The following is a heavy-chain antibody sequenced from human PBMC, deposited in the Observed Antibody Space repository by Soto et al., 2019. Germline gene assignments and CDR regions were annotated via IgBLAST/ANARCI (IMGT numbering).Heavy chain of an antibody. V-gene: IGHV4-4*07. CDR3: ARHDYRYCTNGVCYIDY. J-gene: IGHJ4*02. D-gene: IGHD2-8*01. CDR1: GGSISSYY. CDR2: IYTSGST. Sequence: KASETLSLTCTVSGGSISSYYWSWIRQPAGKGLEWIGRIYTSGSTNYNPSLKSRVTMSVDTSKNQFSLKLSAVTAADTAVYYCARHDYRYCTNGVCYIDYWGQGTLVTVSS.